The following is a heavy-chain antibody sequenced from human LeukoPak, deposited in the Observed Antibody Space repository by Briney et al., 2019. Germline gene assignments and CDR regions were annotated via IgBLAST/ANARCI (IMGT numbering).Heavy chain of an antibody. CDR2: ISYDGTKK. CDR1: GFTFSDYG. Sequence: PGGSLRLSCAASGFTFSDYGMVWVRQAPGKGLEWVAVISYDGTKKEYADSVKGRFTISRDNFKNTLYLQMNSLRAEGTAVYYCAKDYSSGWYEVGYWYFDLWGRGTLVTVSS. J-gene: IGHJ2*01. V-gene: IGHV3-30*19. D-gene: IGHD6-19*01. CDR3: AKDYSSGWYEVGYWYFDL.